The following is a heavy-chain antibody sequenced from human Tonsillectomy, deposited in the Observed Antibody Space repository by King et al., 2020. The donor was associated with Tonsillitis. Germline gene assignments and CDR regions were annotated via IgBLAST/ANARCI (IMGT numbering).Heavy chain of an antibody. Sequence: VQLVQSGAEVKKPGASVKVSCKASGYTLTSYGISWVRQAPGQGLEWMGWISAHNGDTKFPQKFQGRLTLTTDTTSTAYMELRSLRSDDTAVYFCARDSWWKWDLLAVDYYCDQWGQGTLVTVSS. CDR1: GYTLTSYG. CDR3: ARDSWWKWDLLAVDYYCDQ. V-gene: IGHV1-18*01. D-gene: IGHD1-26*01. J-gene: IGHJ4*02. CDR2: ISAHNGDT.